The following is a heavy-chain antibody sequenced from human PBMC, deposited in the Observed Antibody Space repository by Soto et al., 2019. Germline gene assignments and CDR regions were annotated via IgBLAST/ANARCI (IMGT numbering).Heavy chain of an antibody. CDR3: ARGLRIQLWLEAWFDP. V-gene: IGHV4-59*01. Sequence: SETLSLTCTVSGGSISSYYWSWIRQPPGKGLEWIGYIYYSGSTNYNPSLKSRVTISVDTSKNQFSLKLSSVTAADTAVYYCARGLRIQLWLEAWFDPWGQGTLVTVSS. D-gene: IGHD5-18*01. J-gene: IGHJ5*02. CDR1: GGSISSYY. CDR2: IYYSGST.